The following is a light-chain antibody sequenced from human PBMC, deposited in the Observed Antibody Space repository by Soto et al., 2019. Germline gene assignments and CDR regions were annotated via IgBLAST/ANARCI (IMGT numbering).Light chain of an antibody. CDR3: AAWDDSLSGSYA. J-gene: IGLJ1*01. Sequence: QSVLTQPPSASGTPGQRVTISCSGASSNIGKNFVYWYQQLPRTTPKLLISRNDQRPSGVPERFSGSKSGTSASLAISGLRSDDEAEYYCAAWDDSLSGSYAFGTGTKVTVL. V-gene: IGLV1-47*01. CDR2: RND. CDR1: SSNIGKNF.